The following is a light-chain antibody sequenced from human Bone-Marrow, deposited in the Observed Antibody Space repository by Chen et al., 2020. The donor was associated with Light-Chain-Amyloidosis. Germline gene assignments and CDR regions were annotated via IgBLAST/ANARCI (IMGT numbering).Light chain of an antibody. J-gene: IGLJ1*01. CDR3: SSYTITNTLV. CDR1: SGDVGGDNH. CDR2: EVT. V-gene: IGLV2-14*01. Sequence: QSALTQPASVSGSPGQSLTISCTGTSGDVGGDNHVSWYQQHPDKAPKLMIYEVTNRPSWVPDRFSGSKSDNTASLTISGHQTEDEADYFCSSYTITNTLVFGSGTRVTVL.